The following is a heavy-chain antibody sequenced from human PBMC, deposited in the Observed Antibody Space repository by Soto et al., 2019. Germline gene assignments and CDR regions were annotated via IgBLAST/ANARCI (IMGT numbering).Heavy chain of an antibody. CDR3: AAESKQQLGVRSGMDV. CDR2: IVVGSGNT. V-gene: IGHV1-58*02. D-gene: IGHD6-13*01. J-gene: IGHJ6*02. CDR1: GFTFTSSA. Sequence: GASVKVSCKASGFTFTSSAMQWVRQARGQRLEWIGWIVVGSGNTNYAQKFQERVTITRDMSTSTAYMELSSLRSEDTAVYYCAAESKQQLGVRSGMDVWGHGTPGTVSS.